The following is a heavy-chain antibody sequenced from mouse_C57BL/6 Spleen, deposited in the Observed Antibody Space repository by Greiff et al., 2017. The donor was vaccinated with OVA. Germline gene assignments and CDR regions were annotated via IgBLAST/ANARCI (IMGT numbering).Heavy chain of an antibody. J-gene: IGHJ2*01. V-gene: IGHV5-9-1*02. CDR1: GFTFSSYA. CDR3: TRDGYPFDY. Sequence: DVHLVESGEGLVKPGGSLKLSCAASGFTFSSYAMSWVRQTPEKRLEWVAYISSGGDYIYYADTVKGRFTISRDNARNTLYLQMSSLKSEDTAMYYCTRDGYPFDYWGQGPTLTVSS. CDR2: ISSGGDYI. D-gene: IGHD2-3*01.